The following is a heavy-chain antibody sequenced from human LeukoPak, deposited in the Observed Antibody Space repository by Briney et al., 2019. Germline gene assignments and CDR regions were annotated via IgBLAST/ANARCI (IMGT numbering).Heavy chain of an antibody. Sequence: SETLSLTCAVYGGSFSGYYWSWIRQPPGKGLEWIGEINHSGSTNYNPSLKSRVTLSVDTSKNQFSLKLSSVTAADTAVYYCARGRFGSVWGKGTTVTVSS. V-gene: IGHV4-34*01. CDR3: ARGRFGSV. CDR2: INHSGST. D-gene: IGHD3-16*01. CDR1: GGSFSGYY. J-gene: IGHJ6*04.